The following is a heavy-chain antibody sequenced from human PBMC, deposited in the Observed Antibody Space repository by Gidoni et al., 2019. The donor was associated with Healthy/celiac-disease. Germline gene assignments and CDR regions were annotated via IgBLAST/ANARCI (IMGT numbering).Heavy chain of an antibody. Sequence: QVTLKESGPVLVKPTETLTLTCTVPGFPPSNARLGVSWIRQPPGKALEWLAHIFSNDEKSYSTSLKSRLTISKDTSKSQVVLTMTNMDPVDTATYYCAREPYDFWSGWTWGMDVWGQGTTVTVSS. J-gene: IGHJ6*02. CDR3: AREPYDFWSGWTWGMDV. CDR2: IFSNDEK. CDR1: GFPPSNARLG. D-gene: IGHD3-3*01. V-gene: IGHV2-26*01.